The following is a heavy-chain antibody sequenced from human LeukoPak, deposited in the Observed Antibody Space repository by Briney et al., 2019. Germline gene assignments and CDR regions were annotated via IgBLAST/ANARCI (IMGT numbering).Heavy chain of an antibody. V-gene: IGHV3-23*01. J-gene: IGHJ1*01. CDR1: GITFDSYA. Sequence: GGSLRLSCAAAGITFDSYAMSWVRQAPGKGLEWISVISGIGGGTSYADSVKGRFIISRNNAKNTLHLQMHSLRAVDTAVYYCVKEKLAYCGGDCFGEYFQHWGQGTLVTVSS. CDR2: ISGIGGGT. CDR3: VKEKLAYCGGDCFGEYFQH. D-gene: IGHD2-21*02.